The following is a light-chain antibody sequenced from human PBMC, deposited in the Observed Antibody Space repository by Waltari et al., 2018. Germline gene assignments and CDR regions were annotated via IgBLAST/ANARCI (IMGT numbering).Light chain of an antibody. J-gene: IGLJ2*01. CDR2: YDD. CDR1: DPNIRNNA. V-gene: IGLV1-36*01. CDR3: ATWDDSLNAVV. Sequence: QSVVTQPPSVSEAPRQRVTISCSGSDPNIRNNAVNWYQQVPGKAPKLLIYYDDVLPSGVSDRFSASKSGTSASLTISGLQSDDEAEYYCATWDDSLNAVVFGGGTKLTVL.